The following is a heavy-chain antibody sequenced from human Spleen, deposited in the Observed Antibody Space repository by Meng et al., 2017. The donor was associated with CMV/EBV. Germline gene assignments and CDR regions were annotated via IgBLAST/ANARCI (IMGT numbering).Heavy chain of an antibody. CDR3: SYGDYYYYGMDV. Sequence: SCAASGFTFSSYSMNWIRQAPGKGLEFVSSISSSSSYIYYADSVKGRFTISRDNAKNSLYLQMNSLRAEDTAVYYCSYGDYYYYGMDVWGQGTTVTVS. J-gene: IGHJ6*02. V-gene: IGHV3-21*03. CDR2: ISSSSSYI. D-gene: IGHD5-18*01. CDR1: GFTFSSYS.